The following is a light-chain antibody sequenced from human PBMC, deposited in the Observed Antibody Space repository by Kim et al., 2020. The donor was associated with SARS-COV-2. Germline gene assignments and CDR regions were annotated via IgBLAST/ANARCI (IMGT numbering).Light chain of an antibody. J-gene: IGKJ2*01. V-gene: IGKV1-39*01. CDR3: QQSYSTPYT. Sequence: SASLGHRGTITCRASQIISSYLNWYRQKPGTAPKLLIYAASSLQSGVPSRFSGSGSGTDFTLTSSSLQPEDFATYYCQQSYSTPYTFGQGTKLEI. CDR1: QIISSY. CDR2: AAS.